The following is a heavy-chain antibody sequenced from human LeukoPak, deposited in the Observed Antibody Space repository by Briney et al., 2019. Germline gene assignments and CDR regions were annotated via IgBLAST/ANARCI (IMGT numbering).Heavy chain of an antibody. J-gene: IGHJ4*02. CDR2: ISSSGNSI. V-gene: IGHV3-48*03. CDR3: ARALASSYYYFVY. CDR1: GFTVISYE. Sequence: TGGSLRLSCAASGFTVISYEMNWVRQAPGKGLEWVSYISSSGNSIFYADSVKGRFTISRDNAKNSLYLQMNSLRAEDTAVYYCARALASSYYYFVYWGQGTLVTVSS. D-gene: IGHD6-13*01.